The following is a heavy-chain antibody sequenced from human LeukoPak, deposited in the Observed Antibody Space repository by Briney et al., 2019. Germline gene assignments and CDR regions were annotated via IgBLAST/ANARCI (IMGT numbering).Heavy chain of an antibody. Sequence: SETLSLTCTVSGGSISSYYWSWIRQPPGKELEWIGYIYYSGSTNYNPSLKSRVTISVDTSKNQFSLKLSSVTAADTAVYYCARDSPSVAGTGGYFDLWGRGTLVTVSS. D-gene: IGHD6-19*01. CDR2: IYYSGST. V-gene: IGHV4-59*01. J-gene: IGHJ2*01. CDR1: GGSISSYY. CDR3: ARDSPSVAGTGGYFDL.